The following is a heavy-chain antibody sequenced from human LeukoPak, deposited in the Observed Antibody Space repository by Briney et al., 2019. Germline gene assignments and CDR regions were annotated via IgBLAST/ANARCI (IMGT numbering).Heavy chain of an antibody. V-gene: IGHV6-1*01. J-gene: IGHJ5*02. CDR3: ARRLTQYDCFDP. Sequence: SQTLSLTCAISGDIVSSNSVTWNWIRQSPSRGLEWLGRTYYRSTWYNDYAVSVRGRITVNPDASKNQFSLHLNSVTPEDTAVYYCARRLTQYDCFDPWGQGILVTVSS. D-gene: IGHD2-2*01. CDR1: GDIVSSNSVT. CDR2: TYYRSTWYN.